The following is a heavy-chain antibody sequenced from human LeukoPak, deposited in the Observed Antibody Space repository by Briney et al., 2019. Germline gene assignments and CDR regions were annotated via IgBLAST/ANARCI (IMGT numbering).Heavy chain of an antibody. V-gene: IGHV3-7*01. CDR1: GFTFSSYW. CDR3: ARDRSYGSGSLDIDY. CDR2: IKQDGSEK. D-gene: IGHD3-10*01. Sequence: GGSLRLSCAASGFTFSSYWMSWVRQAPGRGLEWVANIKQDGSEKYYVDSVKGRFTISRDNAKNSLYLQMNSLRVEDTAVYYCARDRSYGSGSLDIDYWGQGTLVTVSS. J-gene: IGHJ4*02.